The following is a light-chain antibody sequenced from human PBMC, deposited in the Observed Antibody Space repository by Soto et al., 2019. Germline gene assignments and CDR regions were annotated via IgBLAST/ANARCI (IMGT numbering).Light chain of an antibody. CDR1: DSVSNN. J-gene: IGKJ4*01. CDR3: QQYKQLPVG. CDR2: DAS. V-gene: IGKV3-15*01. Sequence: VVTKSPTTLSVNKRERATLSCRASDSVSNNVAWYQQQPGEAPQLLLYDASTRPTGVPPRIISSGSATKFTLPIISLQSEDVVRYYCQQYKQLPVGFCGVAKVDI.